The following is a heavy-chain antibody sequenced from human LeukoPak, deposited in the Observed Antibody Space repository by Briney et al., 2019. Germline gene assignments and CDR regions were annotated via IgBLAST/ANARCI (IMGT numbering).Heavy chain of an antibody. Sequence: GGSLRLSCAASGFSFSSYALHWVRQAPGKGLEYVSGVSHNGGTTYYTNSAKGRFTISRDNSKNTLYLQMGSLSADDMAVYYCARDTGGSIYSTYAFDYWGQGTLVTVSS. D-gene: IGHD4-11*01. CDR3: ARDTGGSIYSTYAFDY. V-gene: IGHV3-64*01. CDR2: VSHNGGTT. J-gene: IGHJ4*02. CDR1: GFSFSSYA.